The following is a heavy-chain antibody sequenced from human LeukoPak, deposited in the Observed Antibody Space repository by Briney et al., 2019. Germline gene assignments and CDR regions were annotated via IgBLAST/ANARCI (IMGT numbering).Heavy chain of an antibody. D-gene: IGHD3-10*01. Sequence: SETLSLTCTVSGGSISSYYWSWIRQSAGKGLEWIGRIYTSGSTNYNPSLKSRVTMSVDTSKNQFSLSLSSVTAADTAVYYCAREDSGSYYNFYYMDVWGKGTTVTISS. CDR3: AREDSGSYYNFYYMDV. V-gene: IGHV4-4*07. J-gene: IGHJ6*03. CDR1: GGSISSYY. CDR2: IYTSGST.